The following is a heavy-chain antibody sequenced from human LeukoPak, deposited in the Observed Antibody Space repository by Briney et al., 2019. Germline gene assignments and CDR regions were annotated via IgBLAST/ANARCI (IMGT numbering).Heavy chain of an antibody. J-gene: IGHJ4*02. D-gene: IGHD1-7*01. V-gene: IGHV4-61*01. CDR3: ERVEGTTGYDY. CDR2: IYYSGST. CDR1: GGSVSSGSYY. Sequence: SETLSLTCTVSGGSVSSGSYYWSWIRQPPGKGLEWIGYIYYSGSTNYNPSLKSRVTISVDTSKNQFSLKLSSVTAADTAVYYCERVEGTTGYDYWGQGTLVTVSS.